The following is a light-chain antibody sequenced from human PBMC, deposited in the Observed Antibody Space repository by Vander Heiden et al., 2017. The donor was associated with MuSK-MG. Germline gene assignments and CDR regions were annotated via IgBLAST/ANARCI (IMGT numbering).Light chain of an antibody. Sequence: EIVMTQSPATLSVSLGEWATLSCRASQNVNSSLAWYQQKPGQAPRLVIYGASTRATGIPARFSGSGSGTEFTLTISSLQSEDFAVYSCQQYNNWPLTFGGGTKVEIK. V-gene: IGKV3-15*01. CDR3: QQYNNWPLT. CDR1: QNVNSS. CDR2: GAS. J-gene: IGKJ4*01.